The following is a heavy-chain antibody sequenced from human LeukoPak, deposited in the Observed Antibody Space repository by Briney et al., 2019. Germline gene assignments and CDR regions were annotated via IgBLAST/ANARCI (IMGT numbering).Heavy chain of an antibody. Sequence: GGSLRLSCAASGFTFSSYAMHWVRQAPGKGLVWVSRINSDGSSTSYADSVKGRFTISRDNAENTLYLQMNSLRAEDTAVYYCARDRGSSSWFDYWGQGTLVTVSS. J-gene: IGHJ4*02. D-gene: IGHD6-13*01. CDR1: GFTFSSYA. CDR3: ARDRGSSSWFDY. CDR2: INSDGSST. V-gene: IGHV3-74*01.